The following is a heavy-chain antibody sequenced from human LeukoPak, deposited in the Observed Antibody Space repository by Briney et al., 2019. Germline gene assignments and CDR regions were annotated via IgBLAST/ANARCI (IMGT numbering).Heavy chain of an antibody. Sequence: SETLSLTCTVSGYSISSGYYWGWIRQPPGKGLEWIGSIYHSGSTYYNPSLKSRVTISVDTSKNQFSLTLGSVAAADTAVYYCAIHPGARLLVCMDLWGKGTTVTVSS. V-gene: IGHV4-38-2*02. J-gene: IGHJ6*03. CDR1: GYSISSGYY. CDR3: AIHPGARLLVCMDL. CDR2: IYHSGST. D-gene: IGHD2-15*01.